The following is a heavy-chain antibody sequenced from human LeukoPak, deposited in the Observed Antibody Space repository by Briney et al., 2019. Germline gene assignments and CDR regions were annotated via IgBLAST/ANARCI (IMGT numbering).Heavy chain of an antibody. Sequence: GGSLRLSCAASGFTFSSYSMNWVRQAPGKGLEWVSYISSSSSTIYYADSVKGRFTISRDNAKNSLYLQVNSLRAEDTAVYYCARVLSGSYFYFDYWGQGTLVTVSS. V-gene: IGHV3-48*01. CDR2: ISSSSSTI. J-gene: IGHJ4*02. CDR3: ARVLSGSYFYFDY. CDR1: GFTFSSYS. D-gene: IGHD1-26*01.